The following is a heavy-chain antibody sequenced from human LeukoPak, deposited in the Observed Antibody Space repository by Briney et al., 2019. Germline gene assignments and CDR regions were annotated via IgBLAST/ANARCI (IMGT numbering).Heavy chain of an antibody. CDR1: GGSISSYY. V-gene: IGHV4-59*01. Sequence: SETLSLTCTCCGGSISSYYWSWIRQPPGKGLEWIGYISYSGRTNYNPSLKSRVTISVDTSKDQLSLKLNSVTAADTAVYYCARYIWGSYPTFEDYWGQGSLVTVA. CDR3: ARYIWGSYPTFEDY. J-gene: IGHJ4*02. D-gene: IGHD3-16*02. CDR2: ISYSGRT.